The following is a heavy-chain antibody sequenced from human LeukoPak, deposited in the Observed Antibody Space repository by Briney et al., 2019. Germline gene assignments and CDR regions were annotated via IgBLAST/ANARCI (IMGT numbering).Heavy chain of an antibody. J-gene: IGHJ5*02. CDR1: GFTFSDYY. D-gene: IGHD3-9*01. CDR3: ARDVDRRDDP. V-gene: IGHV3-11*04. Sequence: GGSLRLSCAASGFTFSDYYMSWIRQAPGKGLEWVSYISSSGSTIYYADSVKGRFTISRDNAKNLLFLQMNNMRVEDTGVYYCARDVDRRDDPWGQGILVTVSS. CDR2: ISSSGSTI.